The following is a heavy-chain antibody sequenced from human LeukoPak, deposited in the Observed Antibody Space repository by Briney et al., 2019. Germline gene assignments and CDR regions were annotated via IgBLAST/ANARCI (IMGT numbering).Heavy chain of an antibody. CDR3: ARATFGVVVGTDYYYNYMDV. Sequence: SETLSLTCSVSGGSISSYYWSWIRQPQPAGKGLEWIGLINTSGRTNYNPSLKSRVTMSGDTSKNQFSLKLSSVTAADTAVCYCARATFGVVVGTDYYYNYMDVWGKGTTVTVSS. CDR1: GGSISSYY. D-gene: IGHD3-3*01. J-gene: IGHJ6*03. CDR2: INTSGRT. V-gene: IGHV4-4*07.